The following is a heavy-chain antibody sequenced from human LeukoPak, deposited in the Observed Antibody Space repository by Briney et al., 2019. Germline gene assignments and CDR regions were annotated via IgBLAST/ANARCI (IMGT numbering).Heavy chain of an antibody. CDR2: INPNSGDT. Sequence: ASVKVSCKASGYTFTGYYMHWVRQAPGQGLEWMGWINPNSGDTNYAQKFQGRVTMTRDTSISTAYMELSRLRSDDTAVYYCAREEIYSSSWYLGYYYYYGMDVWGQGTTVTVSS. CDR3: AREEIYSSSWYLGYYYYYGMDV. J-gene: IGHJ6*02. V-gene: IGHV1-2*02. D-gene: IGHD6-13*01. CDR1: GYTFTGYY.